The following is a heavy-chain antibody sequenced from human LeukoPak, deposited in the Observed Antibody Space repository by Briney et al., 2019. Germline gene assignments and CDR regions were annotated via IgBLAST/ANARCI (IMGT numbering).Heavy chain of an antibody. CDR2: MNPNSGNT. CDR3: ASARKTTGTTTFDY. D-gene: IGHD1-1*01. J-gene: IGHJ4*02. CDR1: GYTFTSYD. V-gene: IGHV1-8*01. Sequence: VASVTVSCKASGYTFTSYDINWVRQATGQGLEWMGWMNPNSGNTGYAQEFQGRVTMTRNTSISTAYMELSSLRSEDTAVYYCASARKTTGTTTFDYWGQGTLVIVSS.